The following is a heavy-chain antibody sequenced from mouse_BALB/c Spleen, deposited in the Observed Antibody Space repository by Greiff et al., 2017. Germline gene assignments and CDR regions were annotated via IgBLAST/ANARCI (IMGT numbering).Heavy chain of an antibody. CDR2: ISYSGST. J-gene: IGHJ2*01. V-gene: IGHV3-2*02. CDR3: AREEGFDY. Sequence: EVQLQESGPGLVKPSQSLSLTCTVTGYSITSDYAWNWIRQFPGNKLEWMGYISYSGSTSYNPSLKSRISITRDTSKNQFFLQLNSVTTEDTATYYCAREEGFDYWGQGTTLTVSS. CDR1: GYSITSDYA.